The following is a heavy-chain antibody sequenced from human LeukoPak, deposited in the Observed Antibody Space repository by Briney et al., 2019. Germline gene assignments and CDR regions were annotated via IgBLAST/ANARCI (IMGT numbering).Heavy chain of an antibody. CDR2: IIPIFGTA. CDR1: GGTFSSYA. Sequence: SVKVSCKASGGTFSSYAISWVRQAPGQGLEWMGGIIPIFGTANYAQKFQGRVTITADKSTSTAYMELSSLRSEDTAVYYCTRGGVVRRDYYYYYYMDVWGKGTTVTVSS. D-gene: IGHD3-3*01. V-gene: IGHV1-69*06. CDR3: TRGGVVRRDYYYYYYMDV. J-gene: IGHJ6*03.